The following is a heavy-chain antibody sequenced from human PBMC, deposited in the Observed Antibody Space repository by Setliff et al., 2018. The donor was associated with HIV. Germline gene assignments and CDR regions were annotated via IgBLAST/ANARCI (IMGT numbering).Heavy chain of an antibody. CDR3: ARGMDYYDTSGYYQYYFDY. CDR2: IYSGGST. J-gene: IGHJ4*02. CDR1: GFAFSFYA. Sequence: PGGSLRLSCAASGFAFSFYAMNWVRQAPGRGLEWVSVIYSGGSTYYADSVKGRFTISRDNSKNSLYLQMNSLRSDDTAVYYCARGMDYYDTSGYYQYYFDYWGQGTLVTVSS. D-gene: IGHD3-22*01. V-gene: IGHV3-53*05.